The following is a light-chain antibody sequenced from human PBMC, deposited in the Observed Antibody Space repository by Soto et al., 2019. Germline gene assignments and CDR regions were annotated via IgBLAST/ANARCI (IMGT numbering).Light chain of an antibody. CDR1: SSDVGAFNY. V-gene: IGLV2-14*03. Sequence: QSALTQPASVSGSPGQSITISCIGTSSDVGAFNYVSWYQHHPGKAPKLIIYDVTDRPSGVSNRFSASKSGNTASLTISGLQAEDEADYYCSSYTTRNTEAFGTGPKVTVL. CDR3: SSYTTRNTEA. J-gene: IGLJ1*01. CDR2: DVT.